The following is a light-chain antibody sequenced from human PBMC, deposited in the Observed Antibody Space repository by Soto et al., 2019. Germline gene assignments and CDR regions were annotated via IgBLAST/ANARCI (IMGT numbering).Light chain of an antibody. Sequence: DIQLTQSPSTLSASVGDRVTIICRASQSITNWLAWYQQKPGKAPKVLIHMASSLKSGVPSRFSGSGSGTEFTLTISSLQPDDFATYYCQQYNSYSFGQGTKVDIK. CDR1: QSITNW. V-gene: IGKV1-5*03. J-gene: IGKJ1*01. CDR2: MAS. CDR3: QQYNSYS.